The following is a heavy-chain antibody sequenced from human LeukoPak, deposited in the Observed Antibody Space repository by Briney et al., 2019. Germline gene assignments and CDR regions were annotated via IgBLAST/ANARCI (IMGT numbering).Heavy chain of an antibody. CDR1: GFTFSNAW. CDR3: TTDPVIVGATGGEFDY. D-gene: IGHD1-26*01. J-gene: IGHJ4*02. V-gene: IGHV3-15*01. CDR2: IKSKTDGGTT. Sequence: GGSLRLSCAASGFTFSNAWMSWVRQAPGKGLEWVCRIKSKTDGGTTDYAAPVKGRFTISRDDSKNTLYLQMNSLKTEDTAVYYCTTDPVIVGATGGEFDYWGQGTLVTVSS.